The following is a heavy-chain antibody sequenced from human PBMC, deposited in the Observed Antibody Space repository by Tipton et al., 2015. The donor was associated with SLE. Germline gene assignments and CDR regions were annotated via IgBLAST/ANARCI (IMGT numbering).Heavy chain of an antibody. CDR2: IYYSGST. D-gene: IGHD4-11*01. Sequence: TLSLTCTVSGGSISSSSYYWGWIRQPPGKGLEWIGSIYYSGSTYYNPSLKSRVTISVDTSKSQFSLKLSSVTAADTAVYYCARDPYGNEDYWGQGTLVTVSS. J-gene: IGHJ4*02. CDR3: ARDPYGNEDY. CDR1: GGSISSSSYY. V-gene: IGHV4-39*07.